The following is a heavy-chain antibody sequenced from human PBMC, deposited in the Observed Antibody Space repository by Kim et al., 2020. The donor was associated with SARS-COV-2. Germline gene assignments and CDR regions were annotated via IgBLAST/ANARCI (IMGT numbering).Heavy chain of an antibody. CDR3: ASDTYGSTWYHAFDV. Sequence: SETLSLTCTVSGGSISSTTYYWGWIRQSPGKGLEWIGGMFYGGNTYHSPSLKSRVTILADTSKNQFSLKLTSVTAADTAVYYCASDTYGSTWYHAFDVWAQGTMVTVFS. J-gene: IGHJ3*01. D-gene: IGHD6-13*01. CDR2: MFYGGNT. V-gene: IGHV4-39*01. CDR1: GGSISSTTYY.